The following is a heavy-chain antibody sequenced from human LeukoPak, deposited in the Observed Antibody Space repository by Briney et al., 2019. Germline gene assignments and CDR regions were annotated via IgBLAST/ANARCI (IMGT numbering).Heavy chain of an antibody. CDR1: GFTFSNYW. Sequence: GGSLRLSCVVSGFTFSNYWMTWVRQAPGKGLEWVANIKQDGSEKYYVDSVKGRFTISRDNAENSLYLQMNSLRAEDTAVYYCARVCSGGSCRDYWGQGTLVTVSS. J-gene: IGHJ4*02. CDR3: ARVCSGGSCRDY. V-gene: IGHV3-7*01. CDR2: IKQDGSEK. D-gene: IGHD2-15*01.